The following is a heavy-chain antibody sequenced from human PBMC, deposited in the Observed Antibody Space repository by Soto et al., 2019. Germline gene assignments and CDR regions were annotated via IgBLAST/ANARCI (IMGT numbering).Heavy chain of an antibody. Sequence: QITLKESGPTLVKPTQTLTLTCTFSGFSLSTSDVGVGWIRQPPGKALEWLALLYWADDKRYNPSLKSRVTITKDTSKNQVVLTLTNMDPVDTATYYCVHRAGMGGNSWLPGHWGQGTLVTVSS. CDR3: VHRAGMGGNSWLPGH. D-gene: IGHD6-13*01. CDR2: LYWADDK. CDR1: GFSLSTSDVG. V-gene: IGHV2-5*02. J-gene: IGHJ4*02.